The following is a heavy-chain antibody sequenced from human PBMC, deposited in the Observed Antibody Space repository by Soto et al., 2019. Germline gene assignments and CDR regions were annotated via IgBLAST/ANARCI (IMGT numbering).Heavy chain of an antibody. V-gene: IGHV4-34*01. CDR3: ARFIEAAGTIYYYYYYGMDV. Sequence: SETLSLTCAVYGGSFSGYYWSWIRQPPGKGLEWIGEINHSGSTNYNPSLKSRVTISVDTSKNQFSLKLSSVTAADTAVYYCARFIEAAGTIYYYYYYGMDVWGQGTTVTVSS. D-gene: IGHD6-13*01. CDR1: GGSFSGYY. J-gene: IGHJ6*02. CDR2: INHSGST.